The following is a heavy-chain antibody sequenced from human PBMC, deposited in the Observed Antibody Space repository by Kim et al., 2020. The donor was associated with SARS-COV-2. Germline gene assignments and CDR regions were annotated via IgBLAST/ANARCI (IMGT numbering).Heavy chain of an antibody. CDR2: IYYSGST. J-gene: IGHJ4*02. V-gene: IGHV4-59*08. D-gene: IGHD6-19*01. CDR3: VRPDSSGLPDY. Sequence: SETLSLTCTVSGGSISSYYWSWIRQPPGKGLEWIGYIYYSGSTNYNPSLKSRVTIAVDTSKNQFSLKLSSVTAADTAVYYCVRPDSSGLPDYWGQGTLVTVSS. CDR1: GGSISSYY.